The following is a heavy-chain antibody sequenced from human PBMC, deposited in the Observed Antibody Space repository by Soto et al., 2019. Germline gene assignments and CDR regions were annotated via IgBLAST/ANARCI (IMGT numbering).Heavy chain of an antibody. D-gene: IGHD3-22*01. Sequence: SETLSLTCTVSGGSMSTYYWYWLRQRPGQGLECIGYIYYSGYANYSPSLKSRVTISIATSKNHSSLKLSSVTAADTAVYYCARGDHFDSSGPFDPWGQGTLVTVSS. CDR3: ARGDHFDSSGPFDP. J-gene: IGHJ5*02. V-gene: IGHV4-59*01. CDR1: GGSMSTYY. CDR2: IYYSGYA.